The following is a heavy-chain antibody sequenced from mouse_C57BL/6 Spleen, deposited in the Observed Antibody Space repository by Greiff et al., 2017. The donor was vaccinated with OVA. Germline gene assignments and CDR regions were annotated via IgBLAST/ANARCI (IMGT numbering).Heavy chain of an antibody. Sequence: QVQLQQPGTELVKPGASVKLSCKASGYTFTSYGMHWVKQRPGQGLEWIGYINPSNGGTNYTETFKSKATLTVDKSSSTAYMQLSSLTSEDSAVYYCARLPFYGSSYNYAMDYWGQGTSVTVSS. D-gene: IGHD1-1*01. CDR3: ARLPFYGSSYNYAMDY. CDR1: GYTFTSYG. V-gene: IGHV1-53*01. CDR2: INPSNGGT. J-gene: IGHJ4*01.